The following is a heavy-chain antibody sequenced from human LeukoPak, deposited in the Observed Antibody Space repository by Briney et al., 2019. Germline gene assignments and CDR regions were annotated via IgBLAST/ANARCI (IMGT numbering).Heavy chain of an antibody. D-gene: IGHD1-1*01. V-gene: IGHV4-59*08. J-gene: IGHJ4*02. CDR2: VHDTGST. CDR3: ARRTTGTTLDYFDY. Sequence: SETLSLTCIVSGSSVSTFYWSWLRQSPGTGLEWIGFVHDTGSTAYNPSLKSRVTISLETSKNQLSLMLTSVTAADTAVYYCARRTTGTTLDYFDYWGQGTLVTVSS. CDR1: GSSVSTFY.